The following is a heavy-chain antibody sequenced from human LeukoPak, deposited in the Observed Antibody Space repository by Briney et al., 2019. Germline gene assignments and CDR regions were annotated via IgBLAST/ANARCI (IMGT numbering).Heavy chain of an antibody. D-gene: IGHD3-10*01. V-gene: IGHV3-30*02. CDR2: IRYDGSDK. CDR3: AKDGTYYYGSGNFDY. CDR1: GFTFSSSG. Sequence: PGGSLRLSCAASGFTFSSSGMHWVRQAPGKGLEWVAFIRYDGSDKYYADSVKGRFTISRDNSKNTLYLQMNSLRAEDTAVYYCAKDGTYYYGSGNFDYWGQGTLVTVSS. J-gene: IGHJ4*02.